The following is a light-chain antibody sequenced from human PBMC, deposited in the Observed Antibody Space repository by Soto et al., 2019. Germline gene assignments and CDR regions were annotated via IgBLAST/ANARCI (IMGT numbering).Light chain of an antibody. Sequence: DIVMTQSPLSLPVTPGEPASISCRSSQSLLHRNGYNYLDWYLQKPGQSPQLLIYLGSNRASGVPDRFSGSGSGTDFTLKISRVEAEDVGGYYCMQALQSPLYTFGQGTKLEIK. V-gene: IGKV2-28*01. J-gene: IGKJ2*01. CDR3: MQALQSPLYT. CDR1: QSLLHRNGYNY. CDR2: LGS.